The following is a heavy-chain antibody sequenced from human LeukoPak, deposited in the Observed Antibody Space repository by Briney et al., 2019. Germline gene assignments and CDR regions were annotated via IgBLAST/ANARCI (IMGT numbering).Heavy chain of an antibody. CDR3: ARILHPHSTSWFIDY. D-gene: IGHD6-13*01. Sequence: PSETLSLTCTVSAGSISSYYWTWIRQPPGKGLEWIGYIYYTGNTNYNPSLKSRVTILVDTSKNQFSLRLTSVTAADTAVYYCARILHPHSTSWFIDYWGQGTLVTVSS. CDR2: IYYTGNT. V-gene: IGHV4-59*01. CDR1: AGSISSYY. J-gene: IGHJ4*02.